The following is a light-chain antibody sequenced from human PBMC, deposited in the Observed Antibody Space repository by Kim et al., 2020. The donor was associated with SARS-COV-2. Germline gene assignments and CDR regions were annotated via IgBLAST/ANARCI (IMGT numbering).Light chain of an antibody. Sequence: SYELTQPPSVSVSPGQTASITCSGDKLGERYVCWYQQKPGQSPVPVICQDNKRPSGIPERFSGSNSGNTATLTISGTQAIDEADYWCQVGDSKVFGGGTKLTVL. V-gene: IGLV3-1*01. CDR2: QDN. J-gene: IGLJ2*01. CDR1: KLGERY. CDR3: QVGDSKV.